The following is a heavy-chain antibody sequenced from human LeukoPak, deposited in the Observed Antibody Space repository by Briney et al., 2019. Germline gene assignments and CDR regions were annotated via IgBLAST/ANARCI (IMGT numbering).Heavy chain of an antibody. CDR2: IYYSDS. CDR3: ASHSGGYAY. Sequence: SETLSLTCAVSGGSISSGAYSWSWVRQPPGTGLEWIGYIYYSDSFYNPSLKSRVTISVDTSKNQFSLRLNSVTAADTAVYYCASHSGGYAYWGQGTLVTVSS. CDR1: GGSISSGAYS. V-gene: IGHV4-30-4*07. D-gene: IGHD5-12*01. J-gene: IGHJ4*02.